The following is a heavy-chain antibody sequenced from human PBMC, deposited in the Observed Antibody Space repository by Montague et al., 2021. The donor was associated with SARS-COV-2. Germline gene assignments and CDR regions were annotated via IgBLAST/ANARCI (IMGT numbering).Heavy chain of an antibody. V-gene: IGHV3-23*01. CDR1: RFTFSNSA. CDR3: AKDSYYYGSGYGMDV. Sequence: SLRLSCAASRFTFSNSAMNWVRQAPGKGLEWVSGSSGSDGGTHYADSEKGRFTISRDNSKNVLYLQMNSLRAEDTALYYCAKDSYYYGSGYGMDVRGQGTTVTVSS. CDR2: SSGSDGGT. J-gene: IGHJ6*02. D-gene: IGHD3-10*01.